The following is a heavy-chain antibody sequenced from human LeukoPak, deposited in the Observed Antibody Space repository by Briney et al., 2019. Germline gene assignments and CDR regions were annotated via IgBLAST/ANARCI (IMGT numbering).Heavy chain of an antibody. D-gene: IGHD2/OR15-2a*01. CDR3: ARCPSAMSCNVY. CDR2: INSRGST. Sequence: PSETLSLTCTVSGGSITSGNYYWSWIRQPPGKGLEWIGRINSRGSTYYNPSLKSRVSISVDTSKNYFSLELSPVTAADTAVYFCARCPSAMSCNVYWGEGTLVTVSS. J-gene: IGHJ4*02. V-gene: IGHV4-61*02. CDR1: GGSITSGNYY.